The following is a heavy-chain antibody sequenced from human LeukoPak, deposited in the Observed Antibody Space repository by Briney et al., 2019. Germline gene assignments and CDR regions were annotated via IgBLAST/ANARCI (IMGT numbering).Heavy chain of an antibody. D-gene: IGHD6-13*01. Sequence: PSETLSLTCTVSGGSISSGDYYWSWIRQPPGKGLEWIGYIYDSVTTYYNPSLKSRIAISLDTSKNQFSLKLSSVTAADTAVYHCASSPKAAAGFTNFGYWGQGTLVTVSS. CDR2: IYDSVTT. CDR3: ASSPKAAAGFTNFGY. V-gene: IGHV4-30-4*01. J-gene: IGHJ4*02. CDR1: GGSISSGDYY.